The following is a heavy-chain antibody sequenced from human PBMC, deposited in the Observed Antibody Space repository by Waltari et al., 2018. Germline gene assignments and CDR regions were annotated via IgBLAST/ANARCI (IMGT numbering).Heavy chain of an antibody. CDR1: GGSISSSSYY. CDR2: IYYSGST. V-gene: IGHV4-39*01. Sequence: QLQLQESGPGLVKPSETLSLTCTVSGGSISSSSYYWGWIRQPPGKGLEWIGSIYYSGSTYYNPSRKSRVTISVDTSKNQFSLKLSSVTAADTAVYYCARHGSSGWLPDYWGQGTLVTVSS. CDR3: ARHGSSGWLPDY. D-gene: IGHD6-19*01. J-gene: IGHJ4*02.